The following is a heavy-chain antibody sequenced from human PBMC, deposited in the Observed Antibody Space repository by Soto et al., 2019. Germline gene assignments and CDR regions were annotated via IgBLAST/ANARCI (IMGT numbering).Heavy chain of an antibody. D-gene: IGHD6-13*01. Sequence: SETLSLTCFVSGGSISGYFWSWIRQPPGKGLEWIAFMYDTGSTNYNPSLKSRVSTSVDTSKNQFCLKLNSVTTADTAVYYCARGWSSSWPYWGQGTLVTVPQ. CDR2: MYDTGST. CDR1: GGSISGYF. J-gene: IGHJ4*02. V-gene: IGHV4-59*01. CDR3: ARGWSSSWPY.